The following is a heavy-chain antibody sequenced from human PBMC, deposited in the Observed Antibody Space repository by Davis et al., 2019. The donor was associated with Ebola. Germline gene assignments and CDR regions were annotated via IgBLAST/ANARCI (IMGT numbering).Heavy chain of an antibody. CDR2: INHSGST. Sequence: MPSETLSLTCAIYGGSFSGYYWSWIRQPPGKGLEWIGEINHSGSTNYNPSLKSRVTISVDTSKNQFSLKLSSVTAADTAVYYCARAYIAAGTTDDWFDPWGQGTLVTVSS. CDR1: GGSFSGYY. CDR3: ARAYIAAGTTDDWFDP. V-gene: IGHV4-34*01. J-gene: IGHJ5*02. D-gene: IGHD6-13*01.